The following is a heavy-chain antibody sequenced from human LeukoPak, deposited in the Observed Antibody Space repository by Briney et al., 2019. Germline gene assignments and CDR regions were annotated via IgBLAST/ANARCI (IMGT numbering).Heavy chain of an antibody. CDR1: GYSFTTYW. J-gene: IGHJ4*02. V-gene: IGHV5-51*01. CDR3: ARRLRTTSAIDY. CDR2: IYPGDSDT. D-gene: IGHD6-25*01. Sequence: RGSLKISGKCSGYSFTTYWIGWVPQMPGKGLEWMGIIYPGDSDTRYSPSFQGQVTTSAAKSIRTAYLQWSSLKASDTAMYYCARRLRTTSAIDYWGQGTLVTVSS.